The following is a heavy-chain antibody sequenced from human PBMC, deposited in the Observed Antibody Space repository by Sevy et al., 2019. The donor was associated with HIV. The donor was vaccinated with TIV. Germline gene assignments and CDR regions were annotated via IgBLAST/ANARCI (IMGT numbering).Heavy chain of an antibody. D-gene: IGHD1-26*01. J-gene: IGHJ5*02. Sequence: GGSLRLSCEASGFSFSSYGMYWVRQAPGKGLEWVATIWYDGSNKYYGDTVKGRFTISRDNSKNTLFLLMNSLRAEDTAVYYCARGYCNYLSWGQGTLVTVSS. V-gene: IGHV3-33*07. CDR3: ARGYCNYLS. CDR1: GFSFSSYG. CDR2: IWYDGSNK.